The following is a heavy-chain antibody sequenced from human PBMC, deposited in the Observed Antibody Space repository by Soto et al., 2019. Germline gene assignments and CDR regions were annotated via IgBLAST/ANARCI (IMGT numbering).Heavy chain of an antibody. V-gene: IGHV4-59*01. CDR1: GGSISGYY. D-gene: IGHD6-19*01. Sequence: TSETLSLTCTVSGGSISGYYWSWIRQPPGKGLEWIGYIYYSGSTNYNPSLKSRVTMSVDTSKNQFSLKLSSVTAADTAVYYCARAGSGWSPSPKQFDPWGQGTLVTFSS. J-gene: IGHJ5*02. CDR2: IYYSGST. CDR3: ARAGSGWSPSPKQFDP.